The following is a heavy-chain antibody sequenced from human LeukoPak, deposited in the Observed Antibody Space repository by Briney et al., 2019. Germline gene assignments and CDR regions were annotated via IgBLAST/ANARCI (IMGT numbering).Heavy chain of an antibody. Sequence: GGSLRLSCTASGFTFSDSAIHWVRQASGKGLEWVGRIRTKPNTYATSYAASVKGRFTISRDDSKNTAYLQMNSLKTEDTAVYYCTRHDNLDPWGQGTLVTVSS. CDR1: GFTFSDSA. CDR2: IRTKPNTYAT. J-gene: IGHJ5*02. V-gene: IGHV3-73*01. CDR3: TRHDNLDP. D-gene: IGHD5-24*01.